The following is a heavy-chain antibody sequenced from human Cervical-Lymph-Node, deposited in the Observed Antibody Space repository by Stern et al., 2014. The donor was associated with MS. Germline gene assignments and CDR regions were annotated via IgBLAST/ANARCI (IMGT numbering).Heavy chain of an antibody. CDR3: ARDFSSSAWHYFDY. Sequence: MQLVQSGGGVVQPGRSLRLSCVASGFIFSNHGMHWVRQAPGKGLEWVAGISYEGRNTYYADSVKGRFTISRDNSKNTLYLQMTSLRAEDTAGFYCARDFSSSAWHYFDYWGQGTLVTVSS. CDR1: GFIFSNHG. V-gene: IGHV3-33*05. J-gene: IGHJ4*02. D-gene: IGHD6-19*01. CDR2: ISYEGRNT.